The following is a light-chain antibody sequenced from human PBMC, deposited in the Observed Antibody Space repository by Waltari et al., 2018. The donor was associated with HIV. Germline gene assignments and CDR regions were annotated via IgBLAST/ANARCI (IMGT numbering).Light chain of an antibody. CDR2: LVS. CDR3: QQYYSNPWT. CDR1: QSVLYISNNKNY. Sequence: DIVMTQSPDSMDVSLGDSATFNFTSIQSVLYISNNKNYLAWYQQKPGQPPTLLIYLVSIRESGVPDRFSGSGSGTDFTLTISSLQAEDVAIYYCQQYYSNPWTFGQGIKVEIK. J-gene: IGKJ1*01. V-gene: IGKV4-1*01.